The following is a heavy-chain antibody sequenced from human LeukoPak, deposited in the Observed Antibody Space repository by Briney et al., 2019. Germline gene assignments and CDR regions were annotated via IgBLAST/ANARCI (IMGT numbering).Heavy chain of an antibody. V-gene: IGHV3-9*01. CDR1: GFTFDDYA. J-gene: IGHJ4*02. CDR2: ISWNSGSI. Sequence: GWSLRLSCAASGFTFDDYALHWVRQAPGKGLEWVSGISWNSGSIGYADSVKGRFTISRDNAKNSLYLQMNSLRAEDTALYYCAKDYGSGSYSSGNFDYWGQGTLVTVSS. D-gene: IGHD3-10*01. CDR3: AKDYGSGSYSSGNFDY.